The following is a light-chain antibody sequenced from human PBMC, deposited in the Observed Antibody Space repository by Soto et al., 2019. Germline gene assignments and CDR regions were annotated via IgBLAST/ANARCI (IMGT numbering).Light chain of an antibody. V-gene: IGKV3-15*01. Sequence: EIVMTQSPATLSVSPGERVILSCRASQSVSDNLAWYQQKPGQAPRLLIYGASTRATAIPARFSCSGSVTEFTLTISSLQSEDFAVYYCQQSNNWSYTFGQGTRLDIE. J-gene: IGKJ2*01. CDR1: QSVSDN. CDR2: GAS. CDR3: QQSNNWSYT.